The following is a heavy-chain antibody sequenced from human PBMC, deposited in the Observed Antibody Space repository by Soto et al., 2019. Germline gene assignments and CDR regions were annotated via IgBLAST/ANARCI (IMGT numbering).Heavy chain of an antibody. Sequence: SETLSLTCTVSGGSISSGGYYWSWIRQHPGKGLEWIGYIYYSGSTYYNPSLKSRVTISVDTSKNQFSLKLSSVTAADTAVYYCAKGPYYYYYMDVWGKGTTVTVSS. V-gene: IGHV4-31*03. CDR3: AKGPYYYYYMDV. CDR2: IYYSGST. J-gene: IGHJ6*03. CDR1: GGSISSGGYY.